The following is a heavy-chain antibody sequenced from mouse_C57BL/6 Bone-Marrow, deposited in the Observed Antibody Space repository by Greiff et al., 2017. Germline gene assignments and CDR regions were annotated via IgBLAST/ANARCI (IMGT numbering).Heavy chain of an antibody. J-gene: IGHJ1*03. CDR2: ISSGGDYI. D-gene: IGHD1-1*01. V-gene: IGHV5-9-1*02. CDR1: GFTFSSYA. Sequence: EVHLVESGEGLVKPGGSLQLSCAASGFTFSSYAMSWVRQTPEKRLEWVAYISSGGDYIYYADTVKGRFTISRDNARNTLYLQMSSLKSEDTAMYYCTRVGYYGSRRYFDVWGTGTTVTVSS. CDR3: TRVGYYGSRRYFDV.